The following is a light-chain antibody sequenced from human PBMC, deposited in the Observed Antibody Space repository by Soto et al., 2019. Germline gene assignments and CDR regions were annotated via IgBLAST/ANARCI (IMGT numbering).Light chain of an antibody. CDR2: ATS. CDR1: QIVSNTY. V-gene: IGKV3-20*01. J-gene: IGKJ2*01. Sequence: EIVLTQSPGTLSLSPGEGAALSCRASQIVSNTYLAWYQQKPGQPPRLLIHATSNRATGIPDRFSGSGSGTDFTLTISRLEPEDFALYYCQQYVSSLGVYTFGQGTKLEI. CDR3: QQYVSSLGVYT.